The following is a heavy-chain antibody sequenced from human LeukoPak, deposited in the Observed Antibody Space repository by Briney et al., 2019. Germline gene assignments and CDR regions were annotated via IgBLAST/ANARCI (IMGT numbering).Heavy chain of an antibody. V-gene: IGHV4-31*03. J-gene: IGHJ4*02. CDR1: GGSISSGGYY. Sequence: SETLSLTCTVSGGSISSGGYYWSWIRQHPGKGLEWIGYIYYSGSTYYNPSLKSRDTISVDTSKNQFSLKLSSVTAADTAVYYCARVAPTGEVDYWGQGTLVTVSS. CDR3: ARVAPTGEVDY. D-gene: IGHD7-27*01. CDR2: IYYSGST.